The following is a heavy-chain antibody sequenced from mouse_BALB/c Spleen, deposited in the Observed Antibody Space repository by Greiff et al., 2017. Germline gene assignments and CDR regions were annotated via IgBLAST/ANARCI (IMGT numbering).Heavy chain of an antibody. V-gene: IGHV1-80*01. J-gene: IGHJ3*01. CDR2: IYPGDGDT. CDR1: GYAFSSYW. CDR3: ARGNDYDGFAY. D-gene: IGHD2-4*01. Sequence: QVHVKQSGAELVRPGFSVKISCKASGYAFSSYWLNWVKQRPGQGLEWIGQIYPGDGDTNYNGKFKGKATLTADKSSSTAYMQLSSLTSEDSAVYFCARGNDYDGFAYWGQGTLVTVSA.